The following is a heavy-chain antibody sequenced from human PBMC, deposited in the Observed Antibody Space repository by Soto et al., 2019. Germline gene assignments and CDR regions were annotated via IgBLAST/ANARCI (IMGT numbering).Heavy chain of an antibody. V-gene: IGHV1-46*01. CDR1: GYTFTTYQ. J-gene: IGHJ4*02. CDR3: ATGDSNGWHFDS. Sequence: QVQLVQSGAEVKRPGASVKVSCMASGYTFTTYQIHWVRQAPGQGLEWMGTINPSGGSTTYAQRFQGRVTMTRDTSTSTVYVDLNSLRSEDTALYYCATGDSNGWHFDSWGQGTLVTVSS. D-gene: IGHD6-19*01. CDR2: INPSGGST.